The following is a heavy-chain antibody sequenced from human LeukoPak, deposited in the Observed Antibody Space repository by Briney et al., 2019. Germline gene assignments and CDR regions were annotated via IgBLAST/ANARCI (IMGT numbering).Heavy chain of an antibody. CDR2: ISGSGGST. J-gene: IGHJ4*02. V-gene: IGHV3-23*01. Sequence: SGGSLRLSCAASGFTFSSYAMSWVRQAPGKGLEWVSAISGSGGSTYYADSVKGRLTISRDSSKNTLYLQMNSLRAEDTAVYYCAKGDSSGYRQFDYWGQGTLVTVSS. D-gene: IGHD3-22*01. CDR1: GFTFSSYA. CDR3: AKGDSSGYRQFDY.